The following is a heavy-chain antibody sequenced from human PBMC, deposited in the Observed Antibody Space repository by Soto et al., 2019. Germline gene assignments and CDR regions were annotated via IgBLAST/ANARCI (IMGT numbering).Heavy chain of an antibody. J-gene: IGHJ6*02. V-gene: IGHV1-46*01. CDR2: INTSGGST. CDR1: GYTFTSYY. CDR3: ARETMSRSAMDYYNGMDV. D-gene: IGHD2-8*01. Sequence: QVHLVQSGAEVKKPGASVKVSCKASGYTFTSYYMHWVRQAPGQGLEWLGGINTSGGSTTYAQKFRGRVTMTRDTSTSVVYMELSSLTHEDTAVYYCARETMSRSAMDYYNGMDVWGQGTTVTVSS.